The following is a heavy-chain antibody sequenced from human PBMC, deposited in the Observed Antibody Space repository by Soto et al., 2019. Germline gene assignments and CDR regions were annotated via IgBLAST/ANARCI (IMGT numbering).Heavy chain of an antibody. CDR3: ARDQTYYYDSSGYPDAFNM. CDR2: IIPFLDIA. D-gene: IGHD3-22*01. V-gene: IGHV1-69*04. J-gene: IGHJ3*02. CDR1: GGTFTSYT. Sequence: SVKVSCKASGGTFTSYTIIWVRQAPGQGLEWMGKIIPFLDIANYTQRFQGRVTITADKPAPTAYMALSSLRSEDTAVYYCARDQTYYYDSSGYPDAFNMWGQGTMDTVSS.